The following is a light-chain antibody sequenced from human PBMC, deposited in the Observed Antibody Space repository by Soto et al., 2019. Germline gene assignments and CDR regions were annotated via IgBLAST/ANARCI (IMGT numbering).Light chain of an antibody. V-gene: IGKV1-5*03. Sequence: DIQMTQSPSALSASVVDRVTITCLASQSISSWLAWYQQKPGKAPKLLIYKASSLESGVPSRFSGSGSGTEFTLTISSLQPDDFATYYCQQYNTYPWKFGQGTKVDIK. CDR1: QSISSW. CDR2: KAS. CDR3: QQYNTYPWK. J-gene: IGKJ1*01.